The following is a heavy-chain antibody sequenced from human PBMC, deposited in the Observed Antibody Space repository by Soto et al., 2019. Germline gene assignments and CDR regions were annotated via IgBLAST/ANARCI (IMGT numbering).Heavy chain of an antibody. CDR2: ISPAGDFI. D-gene: IGHD2-2*01. Sequence: GGSLRLSCATSGFTFSAYSMNWVRQAPGKGLEWVSSISPAGDFIYYADSVRGRFTISRDNAKNSLFLQMDGLRAGDTAVYYCATSEVVVGVPAVSAWFDPWGQGTRVTVSS. CDR1: GFTFSAYS. J-gene: IGHJ5*02. V-gene: IGHV3-21*06. CDR3: ATSEVVVGVPAVSAWFDP.